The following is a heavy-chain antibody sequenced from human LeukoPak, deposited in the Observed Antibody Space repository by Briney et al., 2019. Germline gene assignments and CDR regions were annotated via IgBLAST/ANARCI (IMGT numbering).Heavy chain of an antibody. D-gene: IGHD3-22*01. CDR1: GVSISSYY. Sequence: SETLSLTCTVSGVSISSYYWSWVRQPPGKGLEWIGEIYDSGSTNYNPSLESRVTMSVDKSKNQFSLTLRSVTAADTAVYYCARADSRGFYAFDYWGQGTLVPVSS. CDR2: IYDSGST. CDR3: ARADSRGFYAFDY. V-gene: IGHV4-59*12. J-gene: IGHJ4*02.